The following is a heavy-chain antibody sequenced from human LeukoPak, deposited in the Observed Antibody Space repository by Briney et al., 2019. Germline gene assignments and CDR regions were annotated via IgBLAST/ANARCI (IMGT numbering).Heavy chain of an antibody. Sequence: GGSLRLSCAVSGITLSNYGMSWLRQAPGKGLEWVAGISGSGGSTNYADSVKGRFTISRDNPKNTLYLQMNSLRAEDTAVYFCAKRGVVIRVILVGFHKEAYYFDSWGQGALVTVSS. D-gene: IGHD3-22*01. J-gene: IGHJ4*02. CDR1: GITLSNYG. CDR3: AKRGVVIRVILVGFHKEAYYFDS. CDR2: ISGSGGST. V-gene: IGHV3-23*01.